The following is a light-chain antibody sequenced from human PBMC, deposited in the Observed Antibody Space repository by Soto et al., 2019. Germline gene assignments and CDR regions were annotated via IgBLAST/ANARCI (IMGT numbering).Light chain of an antibody. V-gene: IGLV2-23*01. CDR2: EGS. CDR3: CSYAGSSTYV. Sequence: QSALTQPASVSGSPGQSITISCTGTSSDVGSYNLVSWYQQHPGKAPKLMIYEGSKRPSGVSNRFSGSKSGNTASLTISGLQAGEEADYYCCSYAGSSTYVFGPGTKVTVL. CDR1: SSDVGSYNL. J-gene: IGLJ1*01.